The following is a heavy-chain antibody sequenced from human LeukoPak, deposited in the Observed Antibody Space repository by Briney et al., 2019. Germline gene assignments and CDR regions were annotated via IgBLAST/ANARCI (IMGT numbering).Heavy chain of an antibody. CDR1: GGSFSGYY. CDR2: INHSGST. V-gene: IGHV4-34*01. CDR3: ARGLGEQEPTTVTNPTWFDP. Sequence: SETLSLTCAVYGGSFSGYYWSWIRQPPGKGLEWIGEINHSGSTNYNPSLKSRVTISVDTSKNQFSLKLSSVTAADTAVYCCARGLGEQEPTTVTNPTWFDPWGQGTLVTVSS. J-gene: IGHJ5*02. D-gene: IGHD4-4*01.